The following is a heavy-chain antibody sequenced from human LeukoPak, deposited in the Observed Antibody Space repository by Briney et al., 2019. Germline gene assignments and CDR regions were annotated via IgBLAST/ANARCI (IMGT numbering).Heavy chain of an antibody. V-gene: IGHV1-69*04. CDR2: IIPILGIA. J-gene: IGHJ6*02. CDR3: ARDNVDGGSYLGYYYYYGMDV. Sequence: ASVKVSCKASGGTFSSYAISWVRQAPGQGLEWMGRIIPILGIANYAQKFQGRVTITADKSTSTAYMELSSLRSEDTAVYYCARDNVDGGSYLGYYYYYGMDVWGQGTTVTVSS. D-gene: IGHD1-26*01. CDR1: GGTFSSYA.